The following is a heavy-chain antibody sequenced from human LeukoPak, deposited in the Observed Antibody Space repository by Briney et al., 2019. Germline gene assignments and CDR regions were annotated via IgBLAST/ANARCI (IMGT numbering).Heavy chain of an antibody. V-gene: IGHV5-51*01. J-gene: IGHJ4*02. D-gene: IGHD3-16*01. Sequence: GESLKISCKGSGYSFSSYWSGWVRLMPGKDLEWMGIIYPGDSDTRYSPSFQGQVTISVDKSISTAYLQWSSLKASDTAMYDCARGTWGSNSPFDYWGQGTLVTVSS. CDR2: IYPGDSDT. CDR3: ARGTWGSNSPFDY. CDR1: GYSFSSYW.